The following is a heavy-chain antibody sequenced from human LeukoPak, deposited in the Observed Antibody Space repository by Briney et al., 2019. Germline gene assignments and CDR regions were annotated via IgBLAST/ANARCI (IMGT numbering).Heavy chain of an antibody. CDR1: GFSFSGYA. J-gene: IGHJ4*02. Sequence: PGGSLRLSCAASGFSFSGYAMSWVRQAPGKGLEWVSTISGSGATIYYADSVKGRFTISRDNSKNTLYLQMNSLRAEDTAVYYCAKSLRGYSSSRFDCWGQGTLVTVSS. CDR2: ISGSGATI. D-gene: IGHD4-11*01. V-gene: IGHV3-23*01. CDR3: AKSLRGYSSSRFDC.